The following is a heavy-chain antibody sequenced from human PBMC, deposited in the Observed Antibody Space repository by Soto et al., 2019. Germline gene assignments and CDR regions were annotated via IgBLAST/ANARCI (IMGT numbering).Heavy chain of an antibody. Sequence: QVQLVQSGPEVKKPGASVKVSCKTSGYTFTSYGISWVRQAPGQGLEWMGWITTDKGKTTYAQKFQGRVTMTTDTPTSTAYMELRSLTSDDTAVYYCATRSPAFDYWGQGTLVTVSS. J-gene: IGHJ4*02. CDR1: GYTFTSYG. CDR3: ATRSPAFDY. CDR2: ITTDKGKT. V-gene: IGHV1-18*01.